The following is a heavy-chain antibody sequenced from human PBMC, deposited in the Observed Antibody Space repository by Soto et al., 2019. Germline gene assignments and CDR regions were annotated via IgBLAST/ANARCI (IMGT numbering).Heavy chain of an antibody. Sequence: PGECLKISCKGSGYSFTSYWIGWVRQMPGKGLEWMGSIYPGDSDTRYSPSFQGQVTISADKSISTAYLQWSSLKDSDTAMYYCASHSTGSWKALRHFDYWGQGTPAPASS. CDR1: GYSFTSYW. V-gene: IGHV5-51*01. CDR3: ASHSTGSWKALRHFDY. CDR2: IYPGDSDT. J-gene: IGHJ4*02. D-gene: IGHD3-10*01.